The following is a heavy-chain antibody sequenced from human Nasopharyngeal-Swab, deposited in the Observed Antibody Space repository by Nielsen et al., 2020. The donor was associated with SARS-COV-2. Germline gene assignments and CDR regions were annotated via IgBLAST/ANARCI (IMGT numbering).Heavy chain of an antibody. CDR2: INHSGST. CDR3: ARAPLRGVDY. Sequence: SETLSLTCAVYGGSFSGYYWSWIRQPPGKGLEGIGEINHSGSTNYNPSLKSRVTISVDTSKNQFSLKLSSVTAADTAVYYCARAPLRGVDYWGQGTLVTVSS. CDR1: GGSFSGYY. J-gene: IGHJ4*02. D-gene: IGHD4-17*01. V-gene: IGHV4-34*01.